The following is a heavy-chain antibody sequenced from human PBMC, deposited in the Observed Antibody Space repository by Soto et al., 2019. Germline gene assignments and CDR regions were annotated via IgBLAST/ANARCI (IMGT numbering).Heavy chain of an antibody. V-gene: IGHV4-31*03. J-gene: IGHJ6*02. CDR2: IYYSGST. CDR3: AAWGKTTVTYGMDV. CDR1: GGSISSGGYY. Sequence: QVQLQESGPGLVKPSQTLSLTCTVSGGSISSGGYYWSWIRQHPGKGLEWVGYIYYSGSTYYNPSLKSRVTISVDTSKNQFSLKLSSVTAADTAVYYCAAWGKTTVTYGMDVWGQGTTVTVSS. D-gene: IGHD4-17*01.